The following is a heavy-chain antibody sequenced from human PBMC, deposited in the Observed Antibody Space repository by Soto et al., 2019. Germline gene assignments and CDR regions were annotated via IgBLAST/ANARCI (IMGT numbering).Heavy chain of an antibody. CDR2: ISFSGST. CDR3: ARDWPLVRDFDY. Sequence: QLPLQESGPGLVKPSETLSLTCTVSGDSISSSNFYWGWIRQPPGKGLEWIGTISFSGSTNYNPSLKSRVTILVDTSKNQFSLKLNSVTAADTAVYYCARDWPLVRDFDYWGQGTLVTVSS. D-gene: IGHD2-21*01. J-gene: IGHJ4*02. CDR1: GDSISSSNFY. V-gene: IGHV4-39*02.